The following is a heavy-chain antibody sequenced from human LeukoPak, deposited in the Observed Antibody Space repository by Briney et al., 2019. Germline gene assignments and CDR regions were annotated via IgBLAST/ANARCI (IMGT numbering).Heavy chain of an antibody. D-gene: IGHD5-24*01. J-gene: IGHJ4*02. CDR3: AAWQTIIFDY. V-gene: IGHV4-61*01. CDR1: GGSVTSGNYH. CDR2: ISYSGST. Sequence: PSETLSLTCTVSGGSVTSGNYHWTWIRQPPGKGLEWVGYISYSGSTDYNPSLRGRVTMSLDRPRNQFSLKLSSVSAADTAVYYCAAWQTIIFDYWGQGSLVTVS.